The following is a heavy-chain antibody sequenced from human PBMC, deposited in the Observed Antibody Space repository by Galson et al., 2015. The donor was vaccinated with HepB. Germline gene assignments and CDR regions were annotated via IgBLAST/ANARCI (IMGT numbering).Heavy chain of an antibody. V-gene: IGHV1-69*13. Sequence: SVKVSCKASGGTFSHYAISWVRQAPGQGLEWMGGIIPIFGTANYAQKFQGRVTITADESTRTAYMEVSSLRSEDSALYYCARGAYSDSTGYYYAYWGQGTRVTVLS. D-gene: IGHD3-22*01. CDR3: ARGAYSDSTGYYYAY. CDR2: IIPIFGTA. J-gene: IGHJ4*02. CDR1: GGTFSHYA.